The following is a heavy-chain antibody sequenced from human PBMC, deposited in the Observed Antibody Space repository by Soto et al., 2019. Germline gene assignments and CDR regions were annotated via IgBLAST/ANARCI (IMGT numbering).Heavy chain of an antibody. Sequence: SETLSLTCAVHGGSFSGYIWTWIRQPPGKGLQWIGQINDSGSTYYNPSLKSRVIISMHTSNDQFSLELTSVTAADTAVYYCSTTIYSGGWSRDNWGQGTLVTVSS. CDR2: INDSGST. CDR3: STTIYSGGWSRDN. V-gene: IGHV4-34*01. D-gene: IGHD6-19*01. J-gene: IGHJ4*02. CDR1: GGSFSGYI.